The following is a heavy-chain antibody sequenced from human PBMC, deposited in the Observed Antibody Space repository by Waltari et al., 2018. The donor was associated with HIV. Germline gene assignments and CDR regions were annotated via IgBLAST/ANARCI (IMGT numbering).Heavy chain of an antibody. V-gene: IGHV3-74*02. CDR1: GLSFSGYW. CDR3: TKEGYAYDFWSGSNSYYGLDV. Sequence: LVESGGDSVQPGKSLKLSCAASGLSFSGYWMHWVSQSPGKVLVWVPRIKSDGRATTDTGSVQCRFSISRDNRNNFLYLYMNKLRVDDTAVYYCTKEGYAYDFWSGSNSYYGLDVWGQGTTVTVSS. J-gene: IGHJ6*02. CDR2: IKSDGRAT. D-gene: IGHD3-3*01.